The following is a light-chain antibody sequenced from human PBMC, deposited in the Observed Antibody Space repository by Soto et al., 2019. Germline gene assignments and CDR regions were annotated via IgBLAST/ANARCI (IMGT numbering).Light chain of an antibody. CDR2: AAS. V-gene: IGKV1-9*01. CDR1: QGISSY. CDR3: QQANSFPFT. J-gene: IGKJ3*01. Sequence: IQLTQSPSSLSASVGDRVTITCRASQGISSYLAWYQQKPRKAPKLLIYAASTLQSGVPSRFSGSRSATDFALTISSLQPEDFATYYCQQANSFPFTFGPGTKVDIK.